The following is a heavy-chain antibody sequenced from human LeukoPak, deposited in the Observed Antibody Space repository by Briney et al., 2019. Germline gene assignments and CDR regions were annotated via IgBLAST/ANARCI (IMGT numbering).Heavy chain of an antibody. J-gene: IGHJ4*02. CDR2: IYYSGST. D-gene: IGHD3-3*01. CDR1: GGSISSGGYY. CDR3: ATFAGTIFGVVIPPFDY. V-gene: IGHV4-31*03. Sequence: SETLSLTCTVSGGSISSGGYYWSWIRQHPGKGLEWIGYIYYSGSTYYNPSLKSRVTISVDTSKNQFSLKLSSVTAADTAVYYCATFAGTIFGVVIPPFDYWGQGTLVTVSS.